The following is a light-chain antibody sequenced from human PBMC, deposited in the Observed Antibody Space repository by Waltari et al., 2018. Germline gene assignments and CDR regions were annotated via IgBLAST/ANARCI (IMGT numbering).Light chain of an antibody. CDR2: QDT. Sequence: SYELTQPPSVSVSPRQTASITCSGDKLGDRYASWYQQKSGQSPVLGIYQDTKRPRGIPERFSGSNSGNTATLTISGTQAMDEADYYCQAWDTRTMVFGGGTKLTVL. CDR3: QAWDTRTMV. J-gene: IGLJ2*01. CDR1: KLGDRY. V-gene: IGLV3-1*01.